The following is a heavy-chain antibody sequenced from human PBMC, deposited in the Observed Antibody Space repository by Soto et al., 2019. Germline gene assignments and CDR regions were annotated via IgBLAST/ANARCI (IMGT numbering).Heavy chain of an antibody. J-gene: IGHJ6*02. CDR3: ARHNIGSGWYGGASPGPLKFYYYGMDV. D-gene: IGHD6-19*01. CDR2: IYPGDSDT. CDR1: GYSFTSYW. Sequence: PGESLKISCKGSGYSFTSYWIGWVRQMPGKGLEWMGIIYPGDSDTRYSRSFQGQVTISADNSISTAYLQLSSLKASDTAMDYCARHNIGSGWYGGASPGPLKFYYYGMDVWGQGTTVTVSS. V-gene: IGHV5-51*01.